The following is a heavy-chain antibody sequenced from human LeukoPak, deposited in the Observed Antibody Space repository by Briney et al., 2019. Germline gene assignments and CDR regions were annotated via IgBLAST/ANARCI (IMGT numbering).Heavy chain of an antibody. CDR1: GFTFSRYG. CDR2: IWYDGSNR. CDR3: VSGTVTIFGVVIIQRFDY. V-gene: IGHV3-33*03. D-gene: IGHD3-3*01. J-gene: IGHJ4*02. Sequence: PGGSLRLSCVASGFTFSRYGMLWVRQAPGKGLEWVAVIWYDGSNRKYADSVKGRFTISRDNAKNSLYLQMNSLRAEDTAVYYCVSGTVTIFGVVIIQRFDYWGQGTLVTVSS.